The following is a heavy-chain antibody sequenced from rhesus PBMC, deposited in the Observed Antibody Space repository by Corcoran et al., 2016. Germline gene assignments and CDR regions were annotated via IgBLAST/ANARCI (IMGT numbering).Heavy chain of an antibody. D-gene: IGHD3-28*01. CDR3: ARHYYDSGYYVFGAFDF. CDR1: GGSISSNY. Sequence: QLQLQESGPGLVKPSETLSLTCAVSGGSISSNYWSWISQPPGKGLEWIGRIFGSGGSTDYNPSPTSRVTISTDTSKNQFSLKPSSVTAADTAVYYCARHYYDSGYYVFGAFDFWGQGLRVTVSS. V-gene: IGHV4-173*01. J-gene: IGHJ3*01. CDR2: IFGSGGST.